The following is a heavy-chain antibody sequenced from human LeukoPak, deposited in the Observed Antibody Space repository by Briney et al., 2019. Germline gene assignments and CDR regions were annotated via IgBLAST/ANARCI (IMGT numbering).Heavy chain of an antibody. J-gene: IGHJ4*02. Sequence: PGGSLRLSCAASGFTFSSYSMNWVRQAPGKGPEWISYISTGSSTIYYADSVRGRFTISRDNAKNSLFLQMNSLRDEDTAVYYCAREDYYDSSGQRGYWGQGTLVTVSS. V-gene: IGHV3-48*02. CDR3: AREDYYDSSGQRGY. D-gene: IGHD3-22*01. CDR2: ISTGSSTI. CDR1: GFTFSSYS.